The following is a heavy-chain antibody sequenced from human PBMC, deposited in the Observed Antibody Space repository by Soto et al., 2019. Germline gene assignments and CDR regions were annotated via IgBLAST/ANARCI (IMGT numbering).Heavy chain of an antibody. D-gene: IGHD3-3*01. CDR2: IIPIFGTA. CDR1: GGTFSSYA. V-gene: IGHV1-69*06. Sequence: ASVKVSCKASGGTFSSYAISWVRQAPGQGLEWMGGIIPIFGTANYAQKFQGRVTITADKSTSTAYMELSSLRSEDTAVYYCARYYDFWSGYYRGYYGMDVWGQGTTVTVSS. J-gene: IGHJ6*02. CDR3: ARYYDFWSGYYRGYYGMDV.